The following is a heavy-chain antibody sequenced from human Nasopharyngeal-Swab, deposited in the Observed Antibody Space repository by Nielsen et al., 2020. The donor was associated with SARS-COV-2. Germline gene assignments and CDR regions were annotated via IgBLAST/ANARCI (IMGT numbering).Heavy chain of an antibody. CDR1: GYSFRTYG. CDR3: AKDLRGPYFF. Sequence: GESLKISCVASGYSFRTYGMSWVRQAPGKGLEWVAAIVGSGDISGSGGNTYYADSVKGRFTISRDNSKNTLSLQMNSLRAEDTAVYYCAKDLRGPYFFWGQVTLVIVSS. D-gene: IGHD2/OR15-2a*01. V-gene: IGHV3-23*01. CDR2: IVGSGDISGSGGNT. J-gene: IGHJ4*02.